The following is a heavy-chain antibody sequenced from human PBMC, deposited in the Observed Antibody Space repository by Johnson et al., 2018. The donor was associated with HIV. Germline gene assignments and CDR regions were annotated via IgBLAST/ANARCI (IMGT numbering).Heavy chain of an antibody. V-gene: IGHV3-7*01. J-gene: IGHJ3*02. D-gene: IGHD1-26*01. CDR2: LNQDGGTT. Sequence: VQLVESGGGLVQSGGSLRLSCVVSGFSFSNYWMTWVRQVPGKGLEWVANLNQDGGTTDYAAPVKGRFTISRDNSKNMLYLQMTSLRAEDTAVYFCAKDRGEWELRMDALDIWGQGTMVTVSS. CDR3: AKDRGEWELRMDALDI. CDR1: GFSFSNYW.